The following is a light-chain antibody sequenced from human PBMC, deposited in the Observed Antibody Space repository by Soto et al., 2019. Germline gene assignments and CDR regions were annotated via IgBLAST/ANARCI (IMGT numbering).Light chain of an antibody. CDR3: QQYNSYPST. J-gene: IGKJ2*01. V-gene: IGKV1-5*01. Sequence: DIQMTQSPSTVSASVGDGVTITCRASQSISTWLAWYQQKPGKAPKLLIYDASTLESGVPSGFSGSGSGTEFTLTISRLQPDDFATYYCQQYNSYPSTFGQGTKLEIK. CDR1: QSISTW. CDR2: DAS.